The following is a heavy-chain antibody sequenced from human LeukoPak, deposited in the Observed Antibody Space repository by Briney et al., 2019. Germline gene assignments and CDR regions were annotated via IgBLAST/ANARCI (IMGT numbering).Heavy chain of an antibody. J-gene: IGHJ6*03. CDR3: AKARHDFWSGYSEYYYYMDV. V-gene: IGHV3-30*02. CDR2: IRYDGSNK. CDR1: GFTFSSYG. Sequence: GGSLRLSCAASGFTFSSYGMHWVRQAPGKGLEWVAFIRYDGSNKYYADSVKGRFTISRDNSKNTLYLQMNSLRAEDTAVYYCAKARHDFWSGYSEYYYYMDVWGKGTTVTVSS. D-gene: IGHD3-3*01.